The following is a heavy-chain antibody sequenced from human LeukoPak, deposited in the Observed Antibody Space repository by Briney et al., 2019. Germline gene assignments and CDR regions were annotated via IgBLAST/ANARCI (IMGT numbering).Heavy chain of an antibody. CDR3: ARGRGYDYVWGSYRPNWFDP. CDR1: GDSISSSTYY. V-gene: IGHV4-39*07. Sequence: SETLSLTCNVSGDSISSSTYYWGWIRQPPGKGLEWIGEINHSGSTNYNPSLKSRVTISVDTSKNQFSLKLSSVTAADTAVYYCARGRGYDYVWGSYRPNWFDPWGQGTLVTVSS. CDR2: INHSGST. J-gene: IGHJ5*02. D-gene: IGHD3-16*02.